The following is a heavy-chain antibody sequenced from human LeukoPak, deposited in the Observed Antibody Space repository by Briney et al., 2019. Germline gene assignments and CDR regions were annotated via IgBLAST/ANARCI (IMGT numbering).Heavy chain of an antibody. V-gene: IGHV1-69*06. CDR2: IIPIFGTA. D-gene: IGHD3-10*01. CDR3: AHSDYYGSGSYYNVYYYYGMDV. J-gene: IGHJ6*04. Sequence: SVKVCCKASGGTFTSYAISWVRQAPGQGLEWMGGIIPIFGTANYAQKFQGRVTITADKSTSTAYMELSSLRSEDTAVYYCAHSDYYGSGSYYNVYYYYGMDVWGKGTTVTVSS. CDR1: GGTFTSYA.